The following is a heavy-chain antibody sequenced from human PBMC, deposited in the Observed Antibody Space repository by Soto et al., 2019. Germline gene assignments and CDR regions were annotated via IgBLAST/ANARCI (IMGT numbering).Heavy chain of an antibody. CDR1: GFTLSTYS. Sequence: EVQLVESGGGLVKPGGSLRLSCAASGFTLSTYSMNWVRQAPGKGLEWVSSISSSSSHIYYADSVKGRFTISRDNAKNSLALQMNRLRAEDTAVYVCARDASETMTMVTKRPDRWGQGTLVTVSS. V-gene: IGHV3-21*01. CDR3: ARDASETMTMVTKRPDR. D-gene: IGHD4-17*01. CDR2: ISSSSSHI. J-gene: IGHJ5*02.